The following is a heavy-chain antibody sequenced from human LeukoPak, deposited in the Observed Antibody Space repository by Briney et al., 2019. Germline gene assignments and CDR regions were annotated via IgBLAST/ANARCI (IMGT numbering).Heavy chain of an antibody. CDR1: GFTFSSYA. CDR2: ISYDGSNK. D-gene: IGHD3-22*01. CDR3: ARRVYYDSKGGAFDI. J-gene: IGHJ3*02. Sequence: GGSLRLSCAASGFTFSSYAMHWVRQAPGKGLEWVAVISYDGSNKYYADSVKGRFTISRDNSKNTLYLQMNSLRAEDTAVYYCARRVYYDSKGGAFDIWGQGTMVTVSS. V-gene: IGHV3-30-3*01.